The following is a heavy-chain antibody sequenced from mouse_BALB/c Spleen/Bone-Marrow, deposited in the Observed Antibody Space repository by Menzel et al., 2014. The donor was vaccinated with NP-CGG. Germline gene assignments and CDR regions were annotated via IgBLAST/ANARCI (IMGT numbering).Heavy chain of an antibody. CDR2: ISPGNGDI. J-gene: IGHJ1*01. D-gene: IGHD2-10*02. CDR3: KRSRYGYWYFDV. Sequence: VKLMESDAEFVKPGASVKLSCKAPGYTFTDQSIHWVKQKPEQGLEWIGYISPGNGDIKYNEKFKGKATLTADKSSSTAYMQLNSLTSEDSAVYFCKRSRYGYWYFDVWGAGTTVTVSS. V-gene: IGHV1S53*02. CDR1: GYTFTDQS.